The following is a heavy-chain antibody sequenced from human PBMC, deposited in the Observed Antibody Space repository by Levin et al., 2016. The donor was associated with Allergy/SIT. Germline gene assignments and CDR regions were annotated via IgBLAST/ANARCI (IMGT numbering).Heavy chain of an antibody. V-gene: IGHV3-23*01. CDR3: AKDAGVLRFLEWLWNDAFDI. CDR1: GFTFSSYA. CDR2: ISGSGGST. D-gene: IGHD3-3*01. Sequence: GGSLRLSCAASGFTFSSYAMSWVRQAPGKGLEWVSAISGSGGSTYYADSVKGRFTISRDNSKNTLYLQMNSLRAEDTAVYYCAKDAGVLRFLEWLWNDAFDIWGQGTMVTVSS. J-gene: IGHJ3*02.